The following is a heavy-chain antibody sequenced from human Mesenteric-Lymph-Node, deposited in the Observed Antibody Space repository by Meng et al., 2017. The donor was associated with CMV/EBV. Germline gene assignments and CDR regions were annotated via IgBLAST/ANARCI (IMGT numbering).Heavy chain of an antibody. V-gene: IGHV3-9*01. J-gene: IGHJ6*02. Sequence: SLKISCAASGFTFSSYSMNWVRQAPGKGLEWVSGISWNSGSIGYADSVKGRFTISRDNAKNSLYLQMNSLRAEDTALYYCAKCRSSNYYYGMDVWGQGTTVTVSS. D-gene: IGHD2-2*01. CDR3: AKCRSSNYYYGMDV. CDR1: GFTFSSYS. CDR2: ISWNSGSI.